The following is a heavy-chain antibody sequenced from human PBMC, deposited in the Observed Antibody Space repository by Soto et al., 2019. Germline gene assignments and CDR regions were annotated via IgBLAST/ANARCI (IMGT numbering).Heavy chain of an antibody. CDR2: ISAYNGNT. V-gene: IGHV1-18*01. CDR3: ARDLPPSLWMADYGMDV. CDR1: GYTFTSYG. Sequence: VASVKVSCKASGYTFTSYGISWVRQAPGQGLEWMGWISAYNGNTSYAQKLQGRVTMTTDTSTSTAYMELRSLRSDDTAVYYCARDLPPSLWMADYGMDVWGQGTTVTVSS. D-gene: IGHD3-3*01. J-gene: IGHJ6*02.